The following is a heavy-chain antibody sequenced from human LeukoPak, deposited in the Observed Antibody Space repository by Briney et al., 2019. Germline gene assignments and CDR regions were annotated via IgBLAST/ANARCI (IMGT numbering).Heavy chain of an antibody. J-gene: IGHJ4*02. CDR1: NGSISTYY. V-gene: IGHV4-59*08. CDR2: ISYGGAT. Sequence: SETLSLTCSVSNGSISTYYWSWIRQSPGKGLEWIGYISYGGATTYNPSLKRRVTISVDSPKNHFSLRLPSLTAADTALYYCARHGGTLDYFDSWGPGSLVTVSS. D-gene: IGHD1-26*01. CDR3: ARHGGTLDYFDS.